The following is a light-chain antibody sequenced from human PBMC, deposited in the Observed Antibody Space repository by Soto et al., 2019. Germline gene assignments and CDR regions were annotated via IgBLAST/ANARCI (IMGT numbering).Light chain of an antibody. J-gene: IGLJ2*01. CDR3: CSYAGSSNFRL. V-gene: IGLV2-23*02. CDR2: EVT. Sequence: QSALTQHASVSGSPGQSITISCTGTSSDVGSYNLVSWYQQHPGKAPKLMIYEVTKRPSGVSNRFSGSKSGNTASLTISGLQAEDEADYYCCSYAGSSNFRLFGGGTKLTVL. CDR1: SSDVGSYNL.